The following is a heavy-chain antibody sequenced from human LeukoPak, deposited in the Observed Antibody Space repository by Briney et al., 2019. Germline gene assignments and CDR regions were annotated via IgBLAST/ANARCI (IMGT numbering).Heavy chain of an antibody. D-gene: IGHD3-22*01. CDR2: INWNGGST. CDR3: ARDRDSSGYYYVGY. J-gene: IGHJ4*02. CDR1: GFTFYDYG. Sequence: GGSLRLSCAASGFTFYDYGMSWVRQAPGKGLEWVSGINWNGGSTVYADSVKGRFTIYRDNAKNSMYLQMNSLRAEDTALYYCARDRDSSGYYYVGYWGQGTLVTVSS. V-gene: IGHV3-20*04.